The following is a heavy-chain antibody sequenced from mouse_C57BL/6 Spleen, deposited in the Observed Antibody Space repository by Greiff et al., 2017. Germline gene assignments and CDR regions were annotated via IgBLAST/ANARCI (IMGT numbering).Heavy chain of an antibody. CDR2: IWGGGST. J-gene: IGHJ4*01. CDR1: GFSLTSYG. D-gene: IGHD2-4*01. V-gene: IGHV2-9*01. CDR3: AKRGYDCEDYAMDF. Sequence: QVQLKESGPGLVAPSQSLSITCTVSGFSLTSYGVDWVRQPPGKGLEWLGVIWGGGSTTYNSALISSLSISKDNSKRKVVLKMSSLQTEDTAMNYCAKRGYDCEDYAMDFWGKGTTVTVSS.